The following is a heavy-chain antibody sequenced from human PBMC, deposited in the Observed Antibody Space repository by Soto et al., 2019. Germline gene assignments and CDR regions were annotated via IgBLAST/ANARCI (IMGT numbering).Heavy chain of an antibody. J-gene: IGHJ3*02. Sequence: QVQLVQSGAEVRKPGSSVKVSCKASGGTFSSYAISWVRQAPAQGLEWMGGIIPIFGTANYAQKFQGRVTITADESTSTAYMELSSLRSEDTAVYYCASEGYSSSSQAFDIWGQGTMVTVSS. CDR1: GGTFSSYA. CDR3: ASEGYSSSSQAFDI. CDR2: IIPIFGTA. V-gene: IGHV1-69*01. D-gene: IGHD6-6*01.